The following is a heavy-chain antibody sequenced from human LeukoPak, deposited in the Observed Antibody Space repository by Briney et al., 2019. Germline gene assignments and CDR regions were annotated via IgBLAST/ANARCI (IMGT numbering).Heavy chain of an antibody. CDR3: AREEGGGGDCYERPCGAFDI. CDR2: IYHSGST. J-gene: IGHJ3*02. CDR1: GYSISSGYY. V-gene: IGHV4-38-2*02. Sequence: PSETLSLTCTVSGYSISSGYYWGWILQPPGKGLEWIVSIYHSGSTYYNPSLKSRVTISVDRSKNQFSLKLSSVTAADTAVYYCAREEGGGGDCYERPCGAFDIWGQGTMVTVSS. D-gene: IGHD2-21*02.